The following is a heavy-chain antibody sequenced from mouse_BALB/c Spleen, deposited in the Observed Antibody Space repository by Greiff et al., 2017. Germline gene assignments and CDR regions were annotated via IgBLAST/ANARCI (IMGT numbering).Heavy chain of an antibody. CDR3: ARDGDYGNYFDY. V-gene: IGHV5-4*02. Sequence: EVKLVESGGGLVKPGGSLKLSCAASGFTFSDYYMYWVRQTPEKRLEWVATISDGGSYTYYPDSVKGRFTISRDNDKNNLYLQMSSLKSEDTAMYYCARDGDYGNYFDYWGQGTTLTVSS. J-gene: IGHJ2*01. CDR1: GFTFSDYY. D-gene: IGHD2-1*01. CDR2: ISDGGSYT.